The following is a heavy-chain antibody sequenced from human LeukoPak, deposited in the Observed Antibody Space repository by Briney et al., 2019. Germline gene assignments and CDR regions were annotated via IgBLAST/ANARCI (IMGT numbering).Heavy chain of an antibody. CDR3: ARVGFFDWLFDLFEAPFDY. V-gene: IGHV3-48*03. J-gene: IGHJ4*02. D-gene: IGHD3-9*01. CDR2: ISSSGSTT. Sequence: PGVSLRLSCAASGFTFSSYEMNWVRQAPGKGLEWVSYISSSGSTTYYADSGKGRFTISRDNAKNSLYLQMNSLRAEDTAIYYCARVGFFDWLFDLFEAPFDYWGQGTLVTVSS. CDR1: GFTFSSYE.